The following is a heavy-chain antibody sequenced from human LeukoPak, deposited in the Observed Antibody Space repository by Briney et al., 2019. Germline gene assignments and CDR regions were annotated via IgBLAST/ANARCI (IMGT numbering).Heavy chain of an antibody. D-gene: IGHD5-24*01. CDR3: AREPRSRWLDY. CDR1: GSTFSSYN. CDR2: ISSSSSYI. J-gene: IGHJ4*02. Sequence: SGGSLRLSCAASGSTFSSYNMNWVRQAPGKGLEWVSSISSSSSYIYYADSVKGRFTISRDNAKNSLYLQMNSLRAEDTAVYYCAREPRSRWLDYWGQGTLVTVSS. V-gene: IGHV3-21*01.